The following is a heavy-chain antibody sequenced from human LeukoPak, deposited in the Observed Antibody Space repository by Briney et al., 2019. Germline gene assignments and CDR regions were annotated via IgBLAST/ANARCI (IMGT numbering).Heavy chain of an antibody. CDR1: GASVNSGRFY. Sequence: PSETLSLTCSVSGASVNSGRFYWTWIRQSPGKGLEWLGFVYSSGKTDYNPSLKSRPTMSTDASQNQFSLTLTSVTRADTTIYYCSRVDVAATIFFDYWGQGALVTVSA. D-gene: IGHD5-24*01. V-gene: IGHV4-61*01. CDR3: SRVDVAATIFFDY. CDR2: VYSSGKT. J-gene: IGHJ4*02.